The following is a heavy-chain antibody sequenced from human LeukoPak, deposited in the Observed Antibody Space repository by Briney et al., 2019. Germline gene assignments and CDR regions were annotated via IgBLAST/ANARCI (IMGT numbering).Heavy chain of an antibody. V-gene: IGHV4-59*01. J-gene: IGHJ5*02. CDR3: ARDRVAVAGSIENWFDP. Sequence: SETLSLTCTVSGVSISSYYWSWLRQPPGKGLEGIGYIYYSGSTNYNPSLKSRVTISVDTSKIHFSLKLISVTAADTAVYYCARDRVAVAGSIENWFDPWGQGTLVTVSS. CDR1: GVSISSYY. D-gene: IGHD6-19*01. CDR2: IYYSGST.